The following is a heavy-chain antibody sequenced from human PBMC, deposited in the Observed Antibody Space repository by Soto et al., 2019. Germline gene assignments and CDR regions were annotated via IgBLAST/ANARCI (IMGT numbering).Heavy chain of an antibody. Sequence: ESGGGVVQPGRSLRLSCAASGFTFSSYGMHWVRQAPGKGLEWVAVISYDGSNKYYADSVKGRFTISRDNSKNTLYLQMNSLRAEDTAVYYCAKDYYGSGPLYGMDVWGQGTTVTVSS. CDR3: AKDYYGSGPLYGMDV. J-gene: IGHJ6*02. D-gene: IGHD3-10*01. CDR1: GFTFSSYG. CDR2: ISYDGSNK. V-gene: IGHV3-30*18.